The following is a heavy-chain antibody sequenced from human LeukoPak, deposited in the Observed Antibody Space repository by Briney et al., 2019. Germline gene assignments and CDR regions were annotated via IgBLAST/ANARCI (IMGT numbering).Heavy chain of an antibody. V-gene: IGHV4-39*01. D-gene: IGHD4-17*01. CDR2: MYYSGTT. CDR3: ATTVTTRHYFDS. CDR1: GGSITTSRHY. J-gene: IGHJ4*02. Sequence: ETLSLTCTVSGGSITTSRHYWGWIRQPPGKGLEWIGSMYYSGTTYYNPSLKSRVTISVDTYKSPFSLRLSSVTAADTAVYYCATTVTTRHYFDSWGQGTLVTVSS.